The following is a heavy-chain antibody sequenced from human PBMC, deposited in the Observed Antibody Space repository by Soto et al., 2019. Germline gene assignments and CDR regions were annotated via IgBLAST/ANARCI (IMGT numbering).Heavy chain of an antibody. CDR3: ARWASPIAAAGANFDY. CDR2: IYYSGST. D-gene: IGHD6-13*01. CDR1: GGSISSYY. J-gene: IGHJ4*02. V-gene: IGHV4-59*01. Sequence: QVQLQESGPGLVKPSETLSLTCTVSGGSISSYYWRWIRQPPGKGLEWIGYIYYSGSTNYNPSLKSRVTISVDTSKNQFSLKLSSVTAADTAVYYCARWASPIAAAGANFDYWGQGTLVTVSS.